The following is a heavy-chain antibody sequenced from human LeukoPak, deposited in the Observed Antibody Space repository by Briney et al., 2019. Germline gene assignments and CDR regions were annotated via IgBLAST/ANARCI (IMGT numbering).Heavy chain of an antibody. V-gene: IGHV4-34*01. CDR1: GGSFSVYY. D-gene: IGHD1-26*01. CDR2: INHSGST. Sequence: SETLSLTCAVYGGSFSVYYCSWIRQPPGKGLEWIGEINHSGSTNYNPSLKSRVTISVDTSKNQFSLKLSSVTAADTAVYYCARGRVELGFDYWGQGTLVTVSS. CDR3: ARGRVELGFDY. J-gene: IGHJ4*02.